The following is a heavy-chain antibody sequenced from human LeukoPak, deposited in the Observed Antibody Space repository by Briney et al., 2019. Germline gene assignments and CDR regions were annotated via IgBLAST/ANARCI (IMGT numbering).Heavy chain of an antibody. V-gene: IGHV1-18*01. Sequence: ASVKVSCKASGYTFTSYGISWVRQAPGQGLEWMGWISAYNGNTNYAQKLQGRVTVTTDTSTSTAYMELRSLRSDDTAVYYCARKGDYGDYVVGEDWFDPWGQGTLVTVSS. CDR2: ISAYNGNT. D-gene: IGHD4-17*01. J-gene: IGHJ5*02. CDR1: GYTFTSYG. CDR3: ARKGDYGDYVVGEDWFDP.